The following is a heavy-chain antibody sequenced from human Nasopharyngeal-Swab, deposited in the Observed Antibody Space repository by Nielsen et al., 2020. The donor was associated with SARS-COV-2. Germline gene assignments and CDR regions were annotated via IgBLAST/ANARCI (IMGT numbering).Heavy chain of an antibody. V-gene: IGHV3-48*02. D-gene: IGHD1-26*01. J-gene: IGHJ4*02. CDR1: GFAFIDYS. CDR2: ITSSSSTR. CDR3: VREFEATGATYLDY. Sequence: GESLKISCAASGFAFIDYSMDWVRQAPGKGLEWVSYITSSSSTRYYADSVKGQFTVSRDNAKNSLYLQMSSLRDEDTAVYYCVREFEATGATYLDYWGLGTLVTVSS.